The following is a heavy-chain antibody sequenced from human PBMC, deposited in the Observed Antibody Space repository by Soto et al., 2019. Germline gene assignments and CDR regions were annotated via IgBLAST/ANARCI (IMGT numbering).Heavy chain of an antibody. V-gene: IGHV4-4*07. D-gene: IGHD3-3*01. Sequence: PSETLSLTCTVSSGSISNYFCNWIRQPAGKGLEWIGRIDNSGSTNYNPSLKSRVTMSSDTSRNQFSLKLNSVTAADTAVYYCARGGQNFWSGPFDYWAREPWSPSPQ. CDR1: SGSISNYF. CDR2: IDNSGST. J-gene: IGHJ4*02. CDR3: ARGGQNFWSGPFDY.